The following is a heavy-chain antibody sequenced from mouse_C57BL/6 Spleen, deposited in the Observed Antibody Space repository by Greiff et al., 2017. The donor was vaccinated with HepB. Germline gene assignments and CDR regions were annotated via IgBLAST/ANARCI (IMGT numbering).Heavy chain of an antibody. CDR1: GYSITSDY. CDR2: ISYSGST. CDR3: ARDRPNYYGSSCFDY. Sequence: DVKLVESGPGLAKPSQTLSLTCSVTGYSITSDYWNWIRKFPGNKLEYMGYISYSGSTYYNPSLKSRISITRDTSKTQYYLQLNSVTTEDTATYYCARDRPNYYGSSCFDYWGQGTTLTVSS. V-gene: IGHV3-8*01. J-gene: IGHJ2*01. D-gene: IGHD1-1*01.